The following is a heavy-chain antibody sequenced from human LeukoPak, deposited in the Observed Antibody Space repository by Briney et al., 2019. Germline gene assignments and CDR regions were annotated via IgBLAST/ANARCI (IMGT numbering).Heavy chain of an antibody. CDR1: GFRFSSYA. J-gene: IGHJ4*02. Sequence: GGSLRLSCEAPGFRFSSYAMSWVRQAPGRGLEWVSVISGSGGSTYYADSVKGRFTISRDSSKNTLYLQMNSLRVDDTAVYYCAKDMVRGVLTSGEYYFDYWGQGILVTVSS. CDR3: AKDMVRGVLTSGEYYFDY. V-gene: IGHV3-23*01. CDR2: ISGSGGST. D-gene: IGHD3-10*01.